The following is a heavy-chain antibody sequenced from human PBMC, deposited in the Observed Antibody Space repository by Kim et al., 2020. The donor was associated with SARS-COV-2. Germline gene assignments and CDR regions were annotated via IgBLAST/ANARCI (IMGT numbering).Heavy chain of an antibody. CDR1: GFTFSSYA. Sequence: GGSLRLSCAASGFTFSSYAMSWVRQAPGTGLEWVSAISTGGATTYHADSVKGRITISRDNSKNTLYLQMNSLRAEDTAVYYCAKTVVPSAIRERRYALDVWGQGTTVTVSS. CDR3: AKTVVPSAIRERRYALDV. D-gene: IGHD2-2*01. V-gene: IGHV3-23*01. CDR2: ISTGGATT. J-gene: IGHJ6*02.